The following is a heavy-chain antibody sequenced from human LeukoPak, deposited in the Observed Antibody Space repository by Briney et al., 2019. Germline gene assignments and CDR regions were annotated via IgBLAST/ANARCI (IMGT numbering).Heavy chain of an antibody. D-gene: IGHD4-17*01. CDR3: ARDSNYGDYLYDY. J-gene: IGHJ4*02. CDR1: GYTFTGYY. Sequence: ASVKVSCKASGYTFTGYYMHWVRQAPGQGLEWMGRINPNIGGTNYAQTFRGRVTMTRATYIRTAYMELSRLRSDDTAVYYCARDSNYGDYLYDYWGQGTLVTVSS. CDR2: INPNIGGT. V-gene: IGHV1-2*02.